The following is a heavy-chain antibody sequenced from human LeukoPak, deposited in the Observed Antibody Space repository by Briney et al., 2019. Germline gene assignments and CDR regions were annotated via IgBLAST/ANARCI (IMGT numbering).Heavy chain of an antibody. D-gene: IGHD3-10*01. Sequence: PSGTLSLTCAVSGVSISSSEWWIWVRQPPGQGLEWIGEIHRAGRTRYNPSLKSRVTISVDTSKNQFSLKLSSVTAADSAVYYCARGEDYYGPWGQGTLVTVSS. CDR1: GVSISSSEW. V-gene: IGHV4-4*02. CDR2: IHRAGRT. J-gene: IGHJ5*02. CDR3: ARGEDYYGP.